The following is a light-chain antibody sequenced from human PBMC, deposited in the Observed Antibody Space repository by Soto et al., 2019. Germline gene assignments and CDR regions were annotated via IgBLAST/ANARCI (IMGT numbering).Light chain of an antibody. V-gene: IGKV3-15*01. CDR1: QDVSTN. CDR2: GAS. CDR3: QHYNYWPPYS. J-gene: IGKJ2*03. Sequence: ETVMTQSPDTLSVSPGESATLSCRASQDVSTNLAWFHQKPGQTPRLVLYGASNRATGIPARFSGSGSGRQFTLTISSLQSEDFGVYYCQHYNYWPPYSFGQGTKVEIK.